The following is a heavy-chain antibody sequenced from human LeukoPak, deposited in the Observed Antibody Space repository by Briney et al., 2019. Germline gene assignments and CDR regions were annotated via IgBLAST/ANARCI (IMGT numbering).Heavy chain of an antibody. V-gene: IGHV3-7*01. J-gene: IGHJ4*02. D-gene: IGHD1-14*01. CDR1: GFSFSSYW. CDR3: ARDSFETDIDY. CDR2: IKEDGSEK. Sequence: GGSLRLSCAVSGFSFSSYWMSWVRQAPGKGLEWVGNIKEDGSEKYYVDSVKGRFTISRDNAKNSLFLQMNSLRVEDTAVYYCARDSFETDIDYWGQGTLVTVST.